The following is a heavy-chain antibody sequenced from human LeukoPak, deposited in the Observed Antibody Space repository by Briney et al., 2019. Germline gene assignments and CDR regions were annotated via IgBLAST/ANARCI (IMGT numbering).Heavy chain of an antibody. D-gene: IGHD5-18*01. CDR3: ARSNAVSGYSYGSDY. J-gene: IGHJ4*02. Sequence: ASVKVSCKASAYTYTSYGISWVRQAPGQGLEWMGWISAYNGNTNYAQKLQGRVTMTTDTSTSAAYMELRSLRSDDTAVYYCARSNAVSGYSYGSDYWGQGTLVTVSS. V-gene: IGHV1-18*04. CDR1: AYTYTSYG. CDR2: ISAYNGNT.